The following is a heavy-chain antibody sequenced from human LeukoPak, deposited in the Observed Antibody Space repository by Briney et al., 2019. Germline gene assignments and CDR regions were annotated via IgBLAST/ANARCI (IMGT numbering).Heavy chain of an antibody. J-gene: IGHJ4*02. V-gene: IGHV3-53*01. D-gene: IGHD1-14*01. Sequence: PGGSLRLSCAASGFTVITNDMTWVRQAPGKGREWVSVLYNDGNTKYADSVQGRFTISSDDSKNTLYLEMNSLGPYDTAGYYCARGVEPLAANTLAYWGQGTLVTVSS. CDR3: ARGVEPLAANTLAY. CDR2: LYNDGNT. CDR1: GFTVITND.